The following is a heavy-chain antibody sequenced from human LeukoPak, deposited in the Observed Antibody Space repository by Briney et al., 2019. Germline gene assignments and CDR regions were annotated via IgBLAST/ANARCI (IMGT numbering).Heavy chain of an antibody. Sequence: ASVKVSCKASGYTFTSYYMHWVRQAPGQGLEWMGIINPSGGSTSYAQKFQGRVTMTRDMSTSTVYMELSSLRSEDTAVYYCARATTYYYDSSGHQYYFDYWGQGTLVTVSS. CDR3: ARATTYYYDSSGHQYYFDY. D-gene: IGHD3-22*01. J-gene: IGHJ4*02. CDR2: INPSGGST. CDR1: GYTFTSYY. V-gene: IGHV1-46*01.